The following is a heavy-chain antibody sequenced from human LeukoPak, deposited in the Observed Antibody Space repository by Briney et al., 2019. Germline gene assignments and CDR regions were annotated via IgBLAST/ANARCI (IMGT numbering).Heavy chain of an antibody. Sequence: GGSLRLSCAASGFTFDDYAMHWVRQAPGKGLEWVSLISWDGGSTYYADSVKGRFTISRDNSKNTLYLQMNSLRAEDTAVYYCATYGSGSYLDYWGQGTLVTVSS. CDR2: ISWDGGST. CDR1: GFTFDDYA. V-gene: IGHV3-43D*03. CDR3: ATYGSGSYLDY. J-gene: IGHJ4*02. D-gene: IGHD3-10*01.